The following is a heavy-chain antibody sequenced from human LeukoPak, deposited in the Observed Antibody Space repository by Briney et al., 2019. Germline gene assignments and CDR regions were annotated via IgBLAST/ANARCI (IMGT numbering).Heavy chain of an antibody. Sequence: PSETLSLTCTVSGGSISSYYWSWIRQPPGKGLEWIGYIYYSGSTNYNPSLQSRVTISVDTSKNQFSLKLSSVTAADTAVYYCAREVAAVHYFDYWGQGNLVTVSS. D-gene: IGHD6-13*01. J-gene: IGHJ4*02. CDR2: IYYSGST. V-gene: IGHV4-59*01. CDR1: GGSISSYY. CDR3: AREVAAVHYFDY.